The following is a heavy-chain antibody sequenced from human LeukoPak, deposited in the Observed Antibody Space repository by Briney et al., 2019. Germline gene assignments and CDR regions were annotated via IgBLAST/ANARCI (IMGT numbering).Heavy chain of an antibody. D-gene: IGHD3-3*01. CDR2: ISGSGGST. J-gene: IGHJ6*03. CDR1: GFTFSSYA. V-gene: IGHV3-23*01. CDR3: AKEPALPPDTIFGVVIPNYYYYYMDV. Sequence: GGSLRLSCAASGFTFSSYAMSWVRQAPGKGLEWASAISGSGGSTYYADSVKGRFTISRDNSKNTLYLQMNSLRAEDTAVYYCAKEPALPPDTIFGVVIPNYYYYYMDVWRKGTTVTVSS.